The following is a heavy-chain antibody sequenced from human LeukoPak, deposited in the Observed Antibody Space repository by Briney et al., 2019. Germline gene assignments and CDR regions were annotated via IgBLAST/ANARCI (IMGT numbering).Heavy chain of an antibody. CDR1: GGSISSYY. CDR2: INYSGST. V-gene: IGHV4-59*01. CDR3: ARGVNYGDYGLDAFDV. J-gene: IGHJ3*01. D-gene: IGHD4-17*01. Sequence: SETLSLTCTVSGGSISSYYWSWIRQPPGEGLEWIGYINYSGSTTYNPSLRSRVTMSVDTSKNQFPLKLTSVTAADTAVYHCARGVNYGDYGLDAFDVWGQGTMVTVSS.